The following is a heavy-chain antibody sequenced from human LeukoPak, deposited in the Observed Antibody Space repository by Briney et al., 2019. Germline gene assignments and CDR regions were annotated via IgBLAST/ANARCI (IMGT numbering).Heavy chain of an antibody. J-gene: IGHJ6*03. CDR2: MNPNSANT. Sequence: ASVKVSCKASGYTFTSYDINCVRQVTGQGLEWMGWMNPNSANTGYAQKFQGRVTMTRDTSTNTVYMELSSLRSEDTAVYYCARGPSITMIRGGQWYYYMDVWGKGTTVTISS. CDR1: GYTFTSYD. CDR3: ARGPSITMIRGGQWYYYMDV. D-gene: IGHD3-10*01. V-gene: IGHV1-8*01.